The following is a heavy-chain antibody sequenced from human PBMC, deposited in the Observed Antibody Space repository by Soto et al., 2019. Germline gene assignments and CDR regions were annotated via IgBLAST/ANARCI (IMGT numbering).Heavy chain of an antibody. Sequence: ASVKVSCKASGGTFSSYTISWVRQAPGQGLEWMGGIIPMFGTTTYAENFQGRVTITADESTSTAYMELTSLRSEDTAVYYCTRDLYYFDSSVYYGNNGLDPWGQGTGVTVSS. CDR2: IIPMFGTT. CDR3: TRDLYYFDSSVYYGNNGLDP. CDR1: GGTFSSYT. J-gene: IGHJ5*02. D-gene: IGHD3-22*01. V-gene: IGHV1-69*13.